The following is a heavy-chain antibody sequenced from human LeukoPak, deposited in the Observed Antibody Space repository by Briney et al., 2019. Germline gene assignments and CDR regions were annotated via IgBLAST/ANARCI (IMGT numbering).Heavy chain of an antibody. D-gene: IGHD3-16*01. J-gene: IGHJ4*02. CDR1: GFAFSNYW. Sequence: GGSLRLSCAGSGFAFSNYWMHWVSHVPGKGLVWVSRISPDGSTTLYADSVKGRFTISRDNAKNTLYLQMNTLRAEDTAVYYCARVNVCPRCHFDYWGQGTLVTVSS. V-gene: IGHV3-74*01. CDR3: ARVNVCPRCHFDY. CDR2: ISPDGSTT.